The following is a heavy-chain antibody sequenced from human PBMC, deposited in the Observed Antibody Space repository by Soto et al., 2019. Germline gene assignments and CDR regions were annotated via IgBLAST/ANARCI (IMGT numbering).Heavy chain of an antibody. CDR1: GFTFSSYE. J-gene: IGHJ4*02. CDR2: IGFSGSTK. Sequence: PGGLLRRSGAAPGFTFSSYEMNWVRQAPGKGLEWVSYIGFSGSTKYYADSVKGRFTISRDNAKNSLFLQMNSLRAEDTAVYYCARSPFLECNWAQGTLVTVSS. V-gene: IGHV3-48*03. D-gene: IGHD3-3*02. CDR3: ARSPFLECN.